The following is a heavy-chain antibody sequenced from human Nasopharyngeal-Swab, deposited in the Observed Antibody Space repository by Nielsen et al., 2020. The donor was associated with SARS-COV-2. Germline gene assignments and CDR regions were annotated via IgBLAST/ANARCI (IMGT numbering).Heavy chain of an antibody. Sequence: GESLKISCAASGIFVSGNYMNWVRQAPGMGLEWVSVVYSGGSTFYADSVKGRFTISRDNAKNSLYLQMNSLRAEDTALYYCANAMIQLWPPDYWGQGTLVTVSS. V-gene: IGHV3-53*05. J-gene: IGHJ4*02. CDR1: GIFVSGNY. CDR3: ANAMIQLWPPDY. D-gene: IGHD5-18*01. CDR2: VYSGGST.